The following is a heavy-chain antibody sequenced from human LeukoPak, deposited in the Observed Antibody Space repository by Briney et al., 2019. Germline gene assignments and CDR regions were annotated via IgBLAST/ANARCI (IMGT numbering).Heavy chain of an antibody. CDR2: IYSGGST. Sequence: PGGSLRLSCAASGFTVSSNYMSWVRQAPGKGLEWVSVIYSGGSTYYADSVKGRFTISRDNSKNTLYLQMNSLRAEDTAVYYCARGGGSCYRFYYCYYYMDVWGKGTTVTVSS. CDR1: GFTVSSNY. J-gene: IGHJ6*03. V-gene: IGHV3-66*01. CDR3: ARGGGSCYRFYYCYYYMDV. D-gene: IGHD2-15*01.